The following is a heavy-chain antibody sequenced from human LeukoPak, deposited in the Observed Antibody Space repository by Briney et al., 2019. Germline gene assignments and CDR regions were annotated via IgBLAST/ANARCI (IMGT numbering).Heavy chain of an antibody. CDR2: IYYSGST. CDR3: ARENSGSYREFDY. J-gene: IGHJ4*02. D-gene: IGHD1-26*01. CDR1: GDSISSSSYY. Sequence: PSETLSLTCTVSGDSISSSSYYWGWIRQPPGKELEWIGSIYYSGSTYYNPSLNSRVTISVDTSKNQFSLKLSSVTAADTAVFYCARENSGSYREFDYWGQGTLVTVSS. V-gene: IGHV4-39*07.